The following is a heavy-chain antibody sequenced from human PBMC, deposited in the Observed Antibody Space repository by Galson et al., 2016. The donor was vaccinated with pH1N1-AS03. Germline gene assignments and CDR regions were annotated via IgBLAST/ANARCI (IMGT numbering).Heavy chain of an antibody. Sequence: SLRLSCATSGFAFDDFAMHWVRQAPGKGLAWVSLISWDGGSTYYADSVKGRFAISRDNSKNSLYLQMNSPTARDTALYYCAKDVHKAPWFDPWGQGTLVTVSS. V-gene: IGHV3-43D*04. J-gene: IGHJ5*02. CDR2: ISWDGGST. CDR1: GFAFDDFA. CDR3: AKDVHKAPWFDP. D-gene: IGHD1-1*01.